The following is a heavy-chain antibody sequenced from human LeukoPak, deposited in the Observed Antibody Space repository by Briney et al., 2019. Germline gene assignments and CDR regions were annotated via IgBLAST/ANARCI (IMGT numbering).Heavy chain of an antibody. D-gene: IGHD6-13*01. J-gene: IGHJ4*02. Sequence: GRSLRLSYAASGFTFSSYGMHWVRQAPGKGLEWVAVIWYDGSNKYHADSVKGRFTISRDNSKNTLYLQMNSLRAEDTAVYYCAKDRSIAAALYDYWGQGTLVTVSS. CDR3: AKDRSIAAALYDY. V-gene: IGHV3-33*06. CDR2: IWYDGSNK. CDR1: GFTFSSYG.